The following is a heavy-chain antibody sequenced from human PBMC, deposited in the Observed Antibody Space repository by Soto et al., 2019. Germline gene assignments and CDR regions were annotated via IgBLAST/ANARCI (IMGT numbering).Heavy chain of an antibody. Sequence: QVQLVQSGAEVQKPGSSVKVSCKASGGTFSSYTISWVRQAPGQGLEWMGRIIPILGIANYAQKFQGRVTITADKSTSTAYMELSSLRSEDTAVYYCARDPDYSSGWYVNWFDPWGQGTLVTVSS. D-gene: IGHD6-19*01. J-gene: IGHJ5*02. CDR2: IIPILGIA. CDR1: GGTFSSYT. CDR3: ARDPDYSSGWYVNWFDP. V-gene: IGHV1-69*08.